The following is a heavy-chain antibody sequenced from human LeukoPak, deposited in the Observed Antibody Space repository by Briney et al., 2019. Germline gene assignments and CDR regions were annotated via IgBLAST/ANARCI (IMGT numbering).Heavy chain of an antibody. D-gene: IGHD6-6*01. CDR3: ARDNPFSSSSSPS. V-gene: IGHV4-59*12. CDR2: IYYSGST. CDR1: GASISSYY. Sequence: PSETLSLTCTVTGASISSYYRSWLRQPPGKGLEWIGYIYYSGSTNYNPSLKSRVTMSVDTSKNQFSLKLSSVTAADTAVYYCARDNPFSSSSSPSWGQGTLVTVSS. J-gene: IGHJ5*02.